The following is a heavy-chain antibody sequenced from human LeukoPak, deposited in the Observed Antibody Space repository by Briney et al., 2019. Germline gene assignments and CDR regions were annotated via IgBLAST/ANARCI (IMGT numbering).Heavy chain of an antibody. CDR1: GGSISSYY. D-gene: IGHD3-10*01. CDR2: IYYSGST. CDR3: ARYGMVRGFVDY. V-gene: IGHV4-59*01. Sequence: SETLSLTCTVSGGSISSYYWSWIRQPPGKGLEWIGYIYYSGSTNYNPSLKSRVTISVDTSKNQSSLKLSSVTAADTAVYYCARYGMVRGFVDYWGQGTLVTVSS. J-gene: IGHJ4*02.